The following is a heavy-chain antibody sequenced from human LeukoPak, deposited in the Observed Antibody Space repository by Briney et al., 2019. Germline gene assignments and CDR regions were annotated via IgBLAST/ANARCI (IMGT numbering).Heavy chain of an antibody. CDR3: AMFLYDILTGYYAMGAFDI. V-gene: IGHV1-69*05. Sequence: ASVKVSCKASGGTFSSYAISWVRQAPGQGLEWMGGIIPIFGTANYAQKFQGRVTITTDESTSTAYMELSSLRSEDTAVYYCAMFLYDILTGYYAMGAFDIWGQGTMVTVSS. CDR1: GGTFSSYA. J-gene: IGHJ3*02. D-gene: IGHD3-9*01. CDR2: IIPIFGTA.